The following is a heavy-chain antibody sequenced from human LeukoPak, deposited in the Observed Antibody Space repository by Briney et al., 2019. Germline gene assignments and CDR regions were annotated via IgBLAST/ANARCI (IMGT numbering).Heavy chain of an antibody. CDR2: IYHSGST. Sequence: SETLSLTCSVSSGSINSGGYYWSWIRQHPGKGLEWIGYIYHSGSTYYNPSLKSRVTISIDTSKSQFSLKLSSVTAADTAVYYCARVYYGEYAFDIWGQGTMVTISS. CDR1: SGSINSGGYY. CDR3: ARVYYGEYAFDI. V-gene: IGHV4-31*03. D-gene: IGHD4-17*01. J-gene: IGHJ3*02.